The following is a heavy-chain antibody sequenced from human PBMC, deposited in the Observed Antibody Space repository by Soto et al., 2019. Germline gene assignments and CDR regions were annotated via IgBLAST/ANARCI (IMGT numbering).Heavy chain of an antibody. CDR2: IWYDGSNK. J-gene: IGHJ6*02. CDR3: ARTGGGSYYPYYYGMDV. Sequence: GGSLRLSCAASGFTFSSYGMHWVRQAPGKGLEWVAVIWYDGSNKYYADSGKGRFTISRDTSKNTLYLQMNSLRAEDTAVYYCARTGGGSYYPYYYGMDVWGQGTTVTVSS. CDR1: GFTFSSYG. V-gene: IGHV3-33*01. D-gene: IGHD1-26*01.